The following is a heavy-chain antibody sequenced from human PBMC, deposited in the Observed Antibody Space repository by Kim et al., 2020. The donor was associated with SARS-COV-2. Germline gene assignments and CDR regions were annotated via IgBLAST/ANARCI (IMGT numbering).Heavy chain of an antibody. CDR1: GYTFTSYA. CDR2: INTNTGNP. J-gene: IGHJ6*03. D-gene: IGHD3-3*01. CDR3: ARENSITIFGVVISFDYMDV. V-gene: IGHV7-4-1*02. Sequence: ASVKVSCKASGYTFTSYAMNWVRQAPGQGLEWMGWINTNTGNPTYAQGFTGRFVFSLDTSVSTAYLQISSLKAEETAVYYCARENSITIFGVVISFDYMDVWGKGTTVTVSS.